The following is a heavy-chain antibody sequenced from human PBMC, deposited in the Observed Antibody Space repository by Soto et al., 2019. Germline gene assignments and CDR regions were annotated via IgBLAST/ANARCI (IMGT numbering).Heavy chain of an antibody. CDR1: GGTFSSYA. J-gene: IGHJ6*02. CDR3: AMQYYYDSSGKYYYYGMDV. V-gene: IGHV1-69*01. CDR2: IIPIFGTA. Sequence: GASVNVSCKASGGTFSSYAISWVRQAPGQGLELMGGIIPIFGTANYAQKFQGRVTITADESTSTAYMELSSLRSEDTAVYYCAMQYYYDSSGKYYYYGMDVWGQWTTVTVSS. D-gene: IGHD3-22*01.